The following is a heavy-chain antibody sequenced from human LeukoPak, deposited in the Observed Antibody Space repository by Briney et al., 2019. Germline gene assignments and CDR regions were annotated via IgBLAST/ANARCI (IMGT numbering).Heavy chain of an antibody. Sequence: SETLSLTCTVSGGSFSAFYWSWIRQPPGKGLQWIGYVSYTGSTNHTGSTNYNPSLKSRVTMSVDTSKNQFSLKLSSVTAADTAVYYCARNYYDSSGPFDYWGQGTLVTVSS. CDR1: GGSFSAFY. D-gene: IGHD3-22*01. V-gene: IGHV4-59*12. CDR2: VSYTGSTNHTGST. J-gene: IGHJ4*02. CDR3: ARNYYDSSGPFDY.